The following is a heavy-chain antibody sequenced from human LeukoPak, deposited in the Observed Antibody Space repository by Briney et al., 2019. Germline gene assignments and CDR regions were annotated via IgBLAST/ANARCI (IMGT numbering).Heavy chain of an antibody. D-gene: IGHD3-9*01. CDR1: GFTFSSYW. CDR2: VTGRGGST. V-gene: IGHV3-23*01. Sequence: GGSLRLSCAASGFTFSSYWMHWVRQAPGKRLEWVSAVTGRGGSTYYADSVKGRFTISRDNSRNTLFLQMNSLRAEDTAIYYCAKWGDFDILTGYYVSDFWGQGTLVTVSS. J-gene: IGHJ4*02. CDR3: AKWGDFDILTGYYVSDF.